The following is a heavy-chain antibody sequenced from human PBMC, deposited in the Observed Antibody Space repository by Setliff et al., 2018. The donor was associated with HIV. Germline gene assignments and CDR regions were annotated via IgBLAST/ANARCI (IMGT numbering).Heavy chain of an antibody. CDR2: INHSGST. CDR1: GGSFTDIGGSFSGYY. V-gene: IGHV4-34*01. D-gene: IGHD1-7*01. J-gene: IGHJ6*03. Sequence: SETLSLTCAVFGGSFTDIGGSFSGYYWSWIRQPPGKGLEWIGEINHSGSTNYNPSLKSRVTISVDTSKNQFSLKLSSVTAADTAVYYCARDRYTWNYGKNYMDVWGKGTTVTVSS. CDR3: ARDRYTWNYGKNYMDV.